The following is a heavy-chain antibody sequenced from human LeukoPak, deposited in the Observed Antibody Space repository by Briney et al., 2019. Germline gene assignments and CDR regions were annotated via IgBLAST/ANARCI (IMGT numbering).Heavy chain of an antibody. Sequence: GGSLRLSCTASGFTFGDYAMSWVRQAPGKGLEWVANIKQDGSEKYYVDSVKGRFTISRDNAKNSLYLQMNSLRAEDTAVYYCARELYSSGWVHDYWGQGTLVTVSS. CDR2: IKQDGSEK. J-gene: IGHJ4*02. V-gene: IGHV3-7*01. D-gene: IGHD6-19*01. CDR3: ARELYSSGWVHDY. CDR1: GFTFGDYA.